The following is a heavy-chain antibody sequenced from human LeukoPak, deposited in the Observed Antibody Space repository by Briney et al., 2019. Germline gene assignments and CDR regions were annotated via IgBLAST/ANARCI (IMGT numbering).Heavy chain of an antibody. V-gene: IGHV4-4*07. J-gene: IGHJ4*02. CDR1: GGSISSYY. CDR2: IYTSGST. Sequence: SETLSLTCTVSGGSISSYYWSWIRQPPGKGLEWIGRIYTSGSTNYNPSLKSRVTMSVDTSKNQFSLKLSSVTAADTAVYYCARSGWELRDFDYWGQGTLVTVSS. D-gene: IGHD1-26*01. CDR3: ARSGWELRDFDY.